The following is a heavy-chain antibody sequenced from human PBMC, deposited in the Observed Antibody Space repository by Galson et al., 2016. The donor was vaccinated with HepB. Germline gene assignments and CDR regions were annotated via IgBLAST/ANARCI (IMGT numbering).Heavy chain of an antibody. V-gene: IGHV3-53*01. D-gene: IGHD3-3*01. CDR1: GFSVSSNY. CDR3: VRSPPGSGYFLLYYFEY. CDR2: IYSRGYT. Sequence: SLRLSCAASGFSVSSNYLSWVRQVPGKGLEWVSVIYSRGYTYYADSVRGRFTLSRDSSKNTLYLQMDSLRAEDTAMYYCVRSPPGSGYFLLYYFEYWGQGPPVTVSP. J-gene: IGHJ4*02.